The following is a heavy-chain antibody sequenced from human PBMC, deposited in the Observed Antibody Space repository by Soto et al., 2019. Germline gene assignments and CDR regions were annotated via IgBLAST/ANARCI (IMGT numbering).Heavy chain of an antibody. CDR1: GFTFSSYA. CDR3: AKSGGYCSSTSCYTEPDGMDV. J-gene: IGHJ6*02. D-gene: IGHD2-2*02. V-gene: IGHV3-23*01. Sequence: EVQLLESGGGLVQPGGSLRLSCAASGFTFSSYAMSWVRQAPGKGLEWVSAISGSGGSTYYADSVKGRFTISRDNSKNTLYLQMNSLRAEDTAVYYCAKSGGYCSSTSCYTEPDGMDVWGQGTTVTVSS. CDR2: ISGSGGST.